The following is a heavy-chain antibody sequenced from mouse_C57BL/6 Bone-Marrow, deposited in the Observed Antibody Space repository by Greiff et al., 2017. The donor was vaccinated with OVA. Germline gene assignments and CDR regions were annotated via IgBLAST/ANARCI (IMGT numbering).Heavy chain of an antibody. CDR3: ARPYDGYYFDY. CDR2: INPYNGGT. V-gene: IGHV1-19*01. J-gene: IGHJ2*01. D-gene: IGHD2-3*01. Sequence: VQLQQSGPVLVKPGASVKMSCKASGYTFTDYYMNWVKQSHGKSLEWIGVINPYNGGTSYNQKFKGKATLTVDKSSSTAYMELNSLTSEDSAVYYCARPYDGYYFDYWGQGTTLTVSS. CDR1: GYTFTDYY.